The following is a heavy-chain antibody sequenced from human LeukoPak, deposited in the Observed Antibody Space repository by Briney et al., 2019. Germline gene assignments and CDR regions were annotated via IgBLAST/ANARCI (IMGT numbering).Heavy chain of an antibody. D-gene: IGHD6-13*01. CDR3: AKDGDSSSWSTGFNWFDP. CDR1: GFTFDDYA. Sequence: GRSLRLSCAASGFTFDDYAMRWVRHAPGKGLEWVSGISWNSGSIGYADSVKGRFTISRDNAKNSLYLQMNSLRAEDTALYYCAKDGDSSSWSTGFNWFDPWGQGTLVTVSS. J-gene: IGHJ5*02. CDR2: ISWNSGSI. V-gene: IGHV3-9*01.